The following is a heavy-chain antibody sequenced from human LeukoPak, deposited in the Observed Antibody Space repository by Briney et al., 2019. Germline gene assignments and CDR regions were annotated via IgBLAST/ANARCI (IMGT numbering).Heavy chain of an antibody. CDR2: IVVGSGNT. Sequence: ASVKVSCKASGFTFTSSAMQWVRQARGQRLEWIGWIVVGSGNTNYAQKFQGRVTMTRNTSISTAYMELSSLRSEDTAVYYCARPQFSYYDSSGYYFDAFDIWGQGTMVTVSS. D-gene: IGHD3-22*01. CDR1: GFTFTSSA. V-gene: IGHV1-58*02. CDR3: ARPQFSYYDSSGYYFDAFDI. J-gene: IGHJ3*02.